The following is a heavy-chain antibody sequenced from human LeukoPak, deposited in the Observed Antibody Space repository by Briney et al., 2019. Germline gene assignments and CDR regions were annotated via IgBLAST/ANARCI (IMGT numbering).Heavy chain of an antibody. V-gene: IGHV5-51*01. CDR1: GYSFTSYW. J-gene: IGHJ3*02. Sequence: GESLKISCKGSGYSFTSYWIGWVRQMPGKGLEWMGIIYPGDSDTRYSPSFQGQVTISADKSISTAYLQWSSLKASDTAMYYCARQHRMMYSSSWTDAFDIWGQGAMVTVS. D-gene: IGHD6-13*01. CDR2: IYPGDSDT. CDR3: ARQHRMMYSSSWTDAFDI.